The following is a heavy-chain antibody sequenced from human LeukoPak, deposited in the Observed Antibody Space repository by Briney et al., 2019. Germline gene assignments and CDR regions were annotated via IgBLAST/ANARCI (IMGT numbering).Heavy chain of an antibody. CDR2: INPNSGGT. Sequence: ASVKVSCKASGYTFIGYYMHWVRQAPGQGLEWMGWINPNSGGTNYAQKFQGRVTMTRDTSISTAYMELSRLRSDDTAVYYCARDGDDSSGYYFSHTSYYYYYYMDVWGKGTTVTVSS. J-gene: IGHJ6*03. CDR3: ARDGDDSSGYYFSHTSYYYYYYMDV. V-gene: IGHV1-2*02. D-gene: IGHD3-22*01. CDR1: GYTFIGYY.